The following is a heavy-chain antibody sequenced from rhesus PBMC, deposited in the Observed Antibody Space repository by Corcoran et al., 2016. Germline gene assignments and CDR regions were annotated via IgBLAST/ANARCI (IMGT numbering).Heavy chain of an antibody. D-gene: IGHD3-28*01. Sequence: QVQLQESGAGLVKTSEPLSLTSAGSGGCSNGGYAWSRTRKAQGQGLRGVRYIVGSSGNNNITHSVHNQLMSANNSSNNPISQMSRYVTAADAAEYYCAKRVAHAVSGYSFAYWGQGVLVTVSS. CDR2: IVGSSGNN. J-gene: IGHJ4*01. V-gene: IGHV4-76*01. CDR3: AKRVAHAVSGYSFAY. CDR1: GGCSNGGYA.